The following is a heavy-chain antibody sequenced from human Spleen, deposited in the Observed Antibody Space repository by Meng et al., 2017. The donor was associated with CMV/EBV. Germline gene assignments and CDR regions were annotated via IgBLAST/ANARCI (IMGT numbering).Heavy chain of an antibody. CDR1: GYTFSGNY. D-gene: IGHD2/OR15-2a*01. V-gene: IGHV1-2*02. J-gene: IGHJ6*02. Sequence: GESLKISCKASGYTFSGNYIYWVRQAPGQGLAWMGWINPNTGDTNYTQKFQDRVTMTRDTSISTAYMEISSLRSDDTAVYYCARVRNVIMDVWGQGTTVTVSS. CDR3: ARVRNVIMDV. CDR2: INPNTGDT.